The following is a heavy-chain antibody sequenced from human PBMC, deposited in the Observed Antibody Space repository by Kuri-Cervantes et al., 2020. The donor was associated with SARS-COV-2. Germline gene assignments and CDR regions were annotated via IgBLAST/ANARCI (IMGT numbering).Heavy chain of an antibody. CDR3: ARVPRGGYSSGWYNYYFDY. J-gene: IGHJ4*02. V-gene: IGHV1-2*02. D-gene: IGHD6-19*01. Sequence: ASVKVSCKACVYSFTGYYMHWVRQAPGKGLEWMGWINHNRVGTNYAQKFQGRVTMTRDTSISTAYMKLSRLRSDDTAVYYCARVPRGGYSSGWYNYYFDYWGQGTLVTVSS. CDR2: INHNRVGT. CDR1: VYSFTGYY.